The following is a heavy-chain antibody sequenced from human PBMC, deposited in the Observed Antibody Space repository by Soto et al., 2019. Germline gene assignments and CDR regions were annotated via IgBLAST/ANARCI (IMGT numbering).Heavy chain of an antibody. V-gene: IGHV3-23*01. D-gene: IGHD3-10*01. CDR3: AKRLYYGSGSFDY. CDR2: ISNTGGST. J-gene: IGHJ4*02. CDR1: GFAFGSYA. Sequence: GGSLRLSCGASGFAFGSYAMSWVRQAPGKGLEWVSTISNTGGSTFYADSVKGRVTISRDNSKSTLDLQMNSLRAEDTALYYCAKRLYYGSGSFDYWGQGT.